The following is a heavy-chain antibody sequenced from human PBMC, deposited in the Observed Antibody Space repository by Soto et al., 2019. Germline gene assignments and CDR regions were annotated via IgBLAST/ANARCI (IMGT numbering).Heavy chain of an antibody. J-gene: IGHJ4*02. Sequence: QAHLQQSGAEVKKPGASVKVSCEASGYNFATTSIAWVRQAPGQGLEWMGWITPYNGDTNYEQKLQGRVTMTTDTSTNTAHMEVRGLRSDDTAVYYCATSGPCSGGTCYSRHLDNLGEGTLVTVSS. CDR1: GYNFATTS. D-gene: IGHD2-15*01. CDR3: ATSGPCSGGTCYSRHLDN. CDR2: ITPYNGDT. V-gene: IGHV1-18*01.